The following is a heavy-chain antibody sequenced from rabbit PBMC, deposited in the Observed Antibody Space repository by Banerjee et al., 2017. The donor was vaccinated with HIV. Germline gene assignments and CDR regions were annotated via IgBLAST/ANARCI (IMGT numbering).Heavy chain of an antibody. Sequence: QEQLEESGGDLVKPEGSLTLTCTASGFSFSSSYYMRWVRQAPGKGLEWIACIYGGSSDSTYYASWAKGRFTISKTSSTTVTLQMTSLTAADTATYFCARGDAGYAGYIYPFNLWGQGTLVTVS. V-gene: IGHV1S45*01. CDR1: GFSFSSSYY. D-gene: IGHD7-1*01. CDR2: IYGGSSDST. J-gene: IGHJ4*01. CDR3: ARGDAGYAGYIYPFNL.